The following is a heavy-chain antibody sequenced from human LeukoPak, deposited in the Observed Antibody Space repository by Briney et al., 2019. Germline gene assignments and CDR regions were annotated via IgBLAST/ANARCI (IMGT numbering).Heavy chain of an antibody. Sequence: SETLSLTCIVSGFSISIGYYWGWIRQPPVKGLECIGTIYHTGTTYYNPSLKSRVTISVDTSKNQFSLKLSSVTAADTAVYYCAREGARWEPSFSAFDIWGQGTMVTVSS. J-gene: IGHJ3*02. CDR1: GFSISIGYY. D-gene: IGHD1-26*01. CDR2: IYHTGTT. CDR3: AREGARWEPSFSAFDI. V-gene: IGHV4-38-2*02.